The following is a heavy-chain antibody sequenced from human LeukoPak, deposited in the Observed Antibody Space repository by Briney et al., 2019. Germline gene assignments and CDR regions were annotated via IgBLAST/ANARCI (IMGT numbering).Heavy chain of an antibody. CDR2: INPNSGGT. CDR3: ARVAAAAVSHWFDP. J-gene: IGHJ5*02. Sequence: ASVKVSCKASGYTFTGYYMHWVRQAPGQGLEWMGWINPNSGGTNYAQKFQGRVTMTRDTSISTAYMELSRLRSDDTAVYYCARVAAAAVSHWFDPWGQGTLVPSPQ. V-gene: IGHV1-2*02. D-gene: IGHD6-13*01. CDR1: GYTFTGYY.